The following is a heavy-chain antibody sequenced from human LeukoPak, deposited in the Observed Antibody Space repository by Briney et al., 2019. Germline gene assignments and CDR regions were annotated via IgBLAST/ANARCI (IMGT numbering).Heavy chain of an antibody. V-gene: IGHV3-15*01. J-gene: IGHJ3*02. CDR1: GFTFSNAW. Sequence: GGSLRLSCAASGFTFSNAWMSWVRQAPGKGLEWVGRITSKTDGGTTDYIAPVKGRFTISRDDSKNTLYLQMNSLKAEDTSVYYCTTDLRYFDRTGFAFDIWGQGTMVTVSS. CDR2: ITSKTDGGTT. D-gene: IGHD3-9*01. CDR3: TTDLRYFDRTGFAFDI.